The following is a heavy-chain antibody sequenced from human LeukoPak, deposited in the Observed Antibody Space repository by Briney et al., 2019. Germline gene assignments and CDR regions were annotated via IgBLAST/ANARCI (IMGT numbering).Heavy chain of an antibody. Sequence: ASVKVSCKASGYTFTNYGITWVRQAPGQGLEWMGWISAYNGKTNYAQKVQGRVTMTTDTSTSTAYMELRSLRSDDTAVYYCARVAQWISLTGPQKANWFDPWGQGTLVTVSS. J-gene: IGHJ5*02. V-gene: IGHV1-18*01. CDR2: ISAYNGKT. CDR3: ARVAQWISLTGPQKANWFDP. D-gene: IGHD3-9*01. CDR1: GYTFTNYG.